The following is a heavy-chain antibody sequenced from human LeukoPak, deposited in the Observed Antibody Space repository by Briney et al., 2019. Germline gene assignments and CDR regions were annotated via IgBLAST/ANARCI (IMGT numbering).Heavy chain of an antibody. J-gene: IGHJ4*02. Sequence: ASVKVSCKASGYTFTSYGISWVRQAPGQGLEWMGWISAYNGSTNYAQKLQGRVTMTTDTSTSTAYMELRSLRSDDTAVYYCARDMLSNGLFDYWGQGTLVTVSS. CDR3: ARDMLSNGLFDY. D-gene: IGHD3-10*02. CDR1: GYTFTSYG. V-gene: IGHV1-18*01. CDR2: ISAYNGST.